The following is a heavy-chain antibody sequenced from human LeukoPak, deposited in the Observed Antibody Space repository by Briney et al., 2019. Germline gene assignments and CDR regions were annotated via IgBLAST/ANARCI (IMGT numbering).Heavy chain of an antibody. CDR2: IYYSGST. Sequence: SETLSLTCTVSGGSISSSSYYWGWIRQPPGKGLEWIGSIYYSGSTYYNPSLKSRVTISIDTSKNQFSLKLSSVTAADTAVYYCARVASGSSYYYYYYGMDVWGQGTTVTVSS. CDR1: GGSISSSSYY. J-gene: IGHJ6*02. CDR3: ARVASGSSYYYYYYGMDV. V-gene: IGHV4-39*07. D-gene: IGHD3-10*01.